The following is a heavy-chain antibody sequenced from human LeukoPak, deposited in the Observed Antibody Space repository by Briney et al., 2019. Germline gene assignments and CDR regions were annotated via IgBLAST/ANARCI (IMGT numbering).Heavy chain of an antibody. CDR3: ARASSILGVVKFDN. CDR2: INHSGST. CDR1: GGSFSGYY. J-gene: IGHJ4*02. V-gene: IGHV4-34*01. D-gene: IGHD3-3*01. Sequence: TSETLSLTCAVYGGSFSGYYWSWIRQPPGKGLEWIGEINHSGSTNYNPSLKSRVTISVDTSKNQFSLKLSSVTAADTAVYYCARASSILGVVKFDNWGQGTLVTVPS.